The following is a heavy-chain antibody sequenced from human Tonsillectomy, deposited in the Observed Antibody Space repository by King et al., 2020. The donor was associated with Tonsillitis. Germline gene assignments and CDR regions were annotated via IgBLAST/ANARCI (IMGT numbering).Heavy chain of an antibody. J-gene: IGHJ4*02. CDR2: ISYNGAYQ. CDR1: GFTFSNYA. Sequence: VQLVESGGGVVQPGGSLRLSCAASGFTFSNYALHWVRQAPGKRLEWVALISYNGAYQYYADSVKGRFTISRDDSKNTLFLQMSSLRNDDTAVYYCAKVGPSFCSGGSCYSDYWGQGTLVTVSS. D-gene: IGHD2-15*01. V-gene: IGHV3-30*18. CDR3: AKVGPSFCSGGSCYSDY.